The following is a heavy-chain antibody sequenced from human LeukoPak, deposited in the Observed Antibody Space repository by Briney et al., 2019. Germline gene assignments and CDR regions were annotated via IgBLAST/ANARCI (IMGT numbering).Heavy chain of an antibody. CDR1: GFTFSSYA. J-gene: IGHJ4*02. V-gene: IGHV3-23*01. D-gene: IGHD6-19*01. CDR3: AKDRGSPYSSAWYYFDY. CDR2: ISGSGGST. Sequence: HPGGSLRLSCAASGFTFSSYAMSWVRQAPGKGLEWVSAISGSGGSTYYADSVKGRFTIPRDNSKNTLYLQMNSLRAEDTAVYYCAKDRGSPYSSAWYYFDYWGQGTLVTVSS.